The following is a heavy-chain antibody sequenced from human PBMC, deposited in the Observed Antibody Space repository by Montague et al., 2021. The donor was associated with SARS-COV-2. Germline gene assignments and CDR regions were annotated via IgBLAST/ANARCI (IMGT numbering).Heavy chain of an antibody. J-gene: IGHJ4*02. Sequence: SETLSLTCTVSGGSISSYYWSWIRQPPGKGLEWIGYIYYSGSTNYNPSLKSRVTISVDTSKNQFSLKLSSVTAADTAVYYCAREGLGYCSSTSCYRCFDYWGQGTLVTVSS. V-gene: IGHV4-59*01. CDR2: IYYSGST. CDR3: AREGLGYCSSTSCYRCFDY. D-gene: IGHD2-2*02. CDR1: GGSISSYY.